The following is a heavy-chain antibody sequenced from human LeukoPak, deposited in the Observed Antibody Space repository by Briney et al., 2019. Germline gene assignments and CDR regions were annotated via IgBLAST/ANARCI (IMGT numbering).Heavy chain of an antibody. V-gene: IGHV3-23*01. CDR1: GFTFSSYS. Sequence: PGGSLRLSCAASGFTFSSYSMNWVRQAPGKGLEWVSGISANAADTYYADSVKGRFTISRDNSKNTVYLQMNSLRAEDTAVYYCAKDISYGGLNIDFWSQGTLVTVSS. CDR3: AKDISYGGLNIDF. D-gene: IGHD3-10*01. CDR2: ISANAADT. J-gene: IGHJ4*02.